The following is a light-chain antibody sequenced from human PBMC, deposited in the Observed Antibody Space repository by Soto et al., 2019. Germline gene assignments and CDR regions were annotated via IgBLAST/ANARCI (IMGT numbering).Light chain of an antibody. CDR3: QQYGRSPPFT. CDR1: QSVSSSY. Sequence: EIVLTQSPGTLSLSPGERATLSCRASQSVSSSYLAWYQQKPGQAPRLLIYGASSRATGIPDRLSGSGSGTDFTLTISRMEPEDFAVYYCQQYGRSPPFTFGGGTKVEIK. CDR2: GAS. V-gene: IGKV3-20*01. J-gene: IGKJ4*01.